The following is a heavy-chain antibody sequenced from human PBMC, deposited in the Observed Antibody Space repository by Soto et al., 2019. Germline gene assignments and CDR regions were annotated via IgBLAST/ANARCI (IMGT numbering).Heavy chain of an antibody. D-gene: IGHD4-17*01. CDR3: ARDEARYGDYTGYFQH. CDR2: IIPIFGTA. Sequence: QVQLVQSGAEVKKPGSSVKVSCKASGGTFSSYAISWVRQAPGQGLEWMGGIIPIFGTANYAQKFQGRVTITXXEXTXXAYMELSSLRSEDTAVYYCARDEARYGDYTGYFQHWGQGTLVTVSS. CDR1: GGTFSSYA. J-gene: IGHJ1*01. V-gene: IGHV1-69*05.